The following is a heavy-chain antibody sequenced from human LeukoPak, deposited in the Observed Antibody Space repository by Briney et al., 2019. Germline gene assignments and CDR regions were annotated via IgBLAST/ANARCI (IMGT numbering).Heavy chain of an antibody. Sequence: GGSLRLSCTVSGFTVSSNSMSWVRQAPGKGLEWVSFIYSGTIHYSDSVKGRFTISRDNSKNTLYLQMNSLRAEDTAVYYCARLWSTDCSGGTCPHQPNYWGQGILVTVSS. J-gene: IGHJ4*02. CDR1: GFTVSSNS. CDR2: IYSGTI. D-gene: IGHD2-15*01. V-gene: IGHV3-53*01. CDR3: ARLWSTDCSGGTCPHQPNY.